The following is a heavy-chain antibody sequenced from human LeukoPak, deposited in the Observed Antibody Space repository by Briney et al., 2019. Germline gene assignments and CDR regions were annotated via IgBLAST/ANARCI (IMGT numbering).Heavy chain of an antibody. CDR1: GFTFSSYS. J-gene: IGHJ5*02. D-gene: IGHD6-13*01. CDR3: ARDKGESSTWLNWFDP. CDR2: ISSSSSYI. Sequence: GGSLRLSCAASGFTFSSYSMNWVRQAPGKGLEWVSSISSSSSYIYYADSVKGRFTISRDNAKNSLYLQMNSLRAEDTAVYYCARDKGESSTWLNWFDPWGQGTLVTVSS. V-gene: IGHV3-21*04.